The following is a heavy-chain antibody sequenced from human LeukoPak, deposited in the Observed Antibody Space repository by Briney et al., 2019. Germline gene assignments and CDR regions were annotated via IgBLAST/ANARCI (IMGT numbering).Heavy chain of an antibody. D-gene: IGHD3-9*01. V-gene: IGHV4-34*01. J-gene: IGHJ4*02. CDR3: ARMPQRYFDWLANTGVYYFDY. CDR1: GGSFSGYY. CDR2: INHSGST. Sequence: PSETLSLTCAVYGGSFSGYYWSWIRQPPGKGLEWIGEINHSGSTNYNPSLKSRVTISVDTSKNQFSLKLSFVTAADTAVYYCARMPQRYFDWLANTGVYYFDYWGQGTLVTVSS.